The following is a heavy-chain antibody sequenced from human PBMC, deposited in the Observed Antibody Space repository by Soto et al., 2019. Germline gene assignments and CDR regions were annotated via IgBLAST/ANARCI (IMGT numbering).Heavy chain of an antibody. CDR1: GGSISSSSYY. V-gene: IGHV4-39*01. Sequence: SETLSLTCTVSGGSISSSSYYWGWIRQPPGKGLEWIGSIYYSGSTYYNPSLKSRVTISVATSKNQFSLKLSSVTAADTAVYYCARRLFDLVDYWGQGTLVTVSS. D-gene: IGHD3-9*01. CDR3: ARRLFDLVDY. CDR2: IYYSGST. J-gene: IGHJ4*02.